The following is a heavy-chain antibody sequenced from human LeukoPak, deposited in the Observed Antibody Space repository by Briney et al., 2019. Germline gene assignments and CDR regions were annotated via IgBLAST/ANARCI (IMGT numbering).Heavy chain of an antibody. V-gene: IGHV4-39*07. CDR1: GGSFTSCSFC. CDR3: ARDNDQLGLDPFDY. Sequence: SETLSLTCTVSGGSFTSCSFCWGWIHQPPGKGMEWIGSICCGGTTYYNPSLNSRVTISMDTSKNHFSLKLNSVTAADTALYYCARDNDQLGLDPFDYWGQGTLVTVSS. CDR2: ICCGGTT. D-gene: IGHD1-7*01. J-gene: IGHJ4*02.